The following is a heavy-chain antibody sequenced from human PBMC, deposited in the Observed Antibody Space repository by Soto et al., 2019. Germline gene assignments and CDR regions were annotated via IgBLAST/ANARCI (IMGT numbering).Heavy chain of an antibody. D-gene: IGHD5-18*01. Sequence: QVQLQESGPGLVKPSETLSLTCTVSGVSITPYFWSWIRQPAGKAPEWVGHIYASGRTTYNPSLKSQVTMCMSQTQVSLTITSVTATDTSVYYCASHLVVDPSMDQYYFDLWGRGAMVTVSS. CDR1: GVSITPYF. CDR2: IYASGRT. J-gene: IGHJ2*01. V-gene: IGHV4-4*07. CDR3: ASHLVVDPSMDQYYFDL.